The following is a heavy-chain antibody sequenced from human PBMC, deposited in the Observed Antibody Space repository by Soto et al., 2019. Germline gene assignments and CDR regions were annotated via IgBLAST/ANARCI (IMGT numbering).Heavy chain of an antibody. CDR1: GGSISSYY. CDR3: ASSSHYDSSGYYSYFDY. Sequence: SETLSLTCTVSGGSISSYYWSWIRQPPGKGLEWIGYIYYSGSTNYNPSLKSRVTISVDTSKNQFSLKLSSVTAADTAVYYCASSSHYDSSGYYSYFDYWGQGTLVTVSS. CDR2: IYYSGST. V-gene: IGHV4-59*01. J-gene: IGHJ4*02. D-gene: IGHD3-22*01.